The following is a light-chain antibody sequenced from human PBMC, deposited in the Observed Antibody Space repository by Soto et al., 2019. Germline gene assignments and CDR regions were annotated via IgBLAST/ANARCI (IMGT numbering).Light chain of an antibody. Sequence: DIQMTQSPSTLSASVGDSVTITCRASQSMSSWLAWYQQKPGKAPKLLIYKASSLESGVPSRFSGSGSGTEFTLTISSLQPDDFATYYCQQYNSYPRLTFGGGTKVEIK. J-gene: IGKJ4*01. CDR2: KAS. CDR3: QQYNSYPRLT. V-gene: IGKV1-5*03. CDR1: QSMSSW.